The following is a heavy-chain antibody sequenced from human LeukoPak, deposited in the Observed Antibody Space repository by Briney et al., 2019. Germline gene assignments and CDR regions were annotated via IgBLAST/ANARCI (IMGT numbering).Heavy chain of an antibody. V-gene: IGHV3-7*01. CDR1: GFTFISHW. CDR3: AREAADYFGSGSYADASDI. J-gene: IGHJ3*02. D-gene: IGHD3-10*01. Sequence: GGSLRLSCEASGFTFISHWISWVRQAQGKGLEGLATIKQDGSEKYYVDSVKGRFTISRDNAKNSLYLQMNSLRAEDTAVYYCAREAADYFGSGSYADASDIWGQGTMVTVSS. CDR2: IKQDGSEK.